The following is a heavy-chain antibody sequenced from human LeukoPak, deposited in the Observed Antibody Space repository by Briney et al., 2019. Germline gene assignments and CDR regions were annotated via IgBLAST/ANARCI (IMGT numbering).Heavy chain of an antibody. CDR2: INPNSGET. CDR1: GYNFIGFY. Sequence: ASVRVSCKASGYNFIGFYMHWVQQAPGQSLEWMGRINPNSGETSFALSFQGRVTVTRDTSINTAYMELGRLTSDDTAVYFCARGATRLATAGAEFDSWGQGTLVIVSS. CDR3: ARGATRLATAGAEFDS. J-gene: IGHJ4*02. V-gene: IGHV1-2*06. D-gene: IGHD6-13*01.